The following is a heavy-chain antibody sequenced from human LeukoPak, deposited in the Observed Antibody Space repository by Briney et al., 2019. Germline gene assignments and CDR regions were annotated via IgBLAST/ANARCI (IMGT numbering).Heavy chain of an antibody. CDR3: ATAPILRGEGGEHYKYGIEV. Sequence: SETLSLTCAVSVGSISSGNWWSWVRQSPGKGLEWIGEIYHNGTPNYSPSLKSRVTISADTFKNHFSLKLTSVTAADTAVYYCATAPILRGEGGEHYKYGIEVWGQGTTVIVSS. CDR2: IYHNGTP. D-gene: IGHD2-2*02. CDR1: VGSISSGNW. V-gene: IGHV4-4*02. J-gene: IGHJ6*01.